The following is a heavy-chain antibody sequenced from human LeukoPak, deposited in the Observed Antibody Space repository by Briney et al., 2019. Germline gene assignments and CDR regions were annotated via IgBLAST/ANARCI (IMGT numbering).Heavy chain of an antibody. CDR3: ARDMDCSGTSCYPLYMDV. CDR2: INPSGGST. D-gene: IGHD2-2*01. V-gene: IGHV1-46*01. Sequence: ASVKVSCKASGYTFTSYYMHWVRHAPGQGLEWMGIINPSGGSTSYAQKFQGRVTMTRDMSTSTVYMELSSLRSEDTAVYYCARDMDCSGTSCYPLYMDVWGKGTTVTVSS. CDR1: GYTFTSYY. J-gene: IGHJ6*03.